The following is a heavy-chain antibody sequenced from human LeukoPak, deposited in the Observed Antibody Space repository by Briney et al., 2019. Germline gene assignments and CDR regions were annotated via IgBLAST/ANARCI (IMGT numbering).Heavy chain of an antibody. D-gene: IGHD6-13*01. J-gene: IGHJ6*02. CDR3: ARDKQQLVWGYYYYGMDV. V-gene: IGHV4-4*07. CDR2: IYTSGST. CDR1: GGSISGYY. Sequence: SETLSLTCTVSGGSISGYYWSWIRQPAGKGLEWIGRIYTSGSTNYNPSLKSRVTMSVDTSKNQFSLKLSSVTAADTAVYYCARDKQQLVWGYYYYGMDVWGQGTTVTVSS.